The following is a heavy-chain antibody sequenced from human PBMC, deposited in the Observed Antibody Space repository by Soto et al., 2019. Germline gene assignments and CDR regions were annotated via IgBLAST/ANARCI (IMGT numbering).Heavy chain of an antibody. CDR2: IGGSGTTV. Sequence: QVQLVESGGGLIRPGGSLKLSCTASGFTFSDYYMTWIRRAPGKGLVCLSYIGGSGTTVHYADSVKGRFTISRDNAKNSLFLQMDGLRAEDTAAYYCARTTWELGVRLDYCGQGAHVTVSS. D-gene: IGHD1-1*01. CDR3: ARTTWELGVRLDY. J-gene: IGHJ4*02. V-gene: IGHV3-11*01. CDR1: GFTFSDYY.